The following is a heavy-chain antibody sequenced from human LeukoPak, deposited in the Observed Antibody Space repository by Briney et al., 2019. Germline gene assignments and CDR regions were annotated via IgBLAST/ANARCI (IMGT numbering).Heavy chain of an antibody. V-gene: IGHV1-18*01. CDR2: ISAYNGNT. J-gene: IGHJ3*02. Sequence: ASVKVSCKASGYTFTSYGISWVRQAPGQGLEWMGWISAYNGNTNYAQKLQGRVTMTTDTSTSTAYMELRSLRSDDTAVYYCARDWAPYYYDSSGYYYAGGFDIWGQGTMVTVSS. D-gene: IGHD3-22*01. CDR1: GYTFTSYG. CDR3: ARDWAPYYYDSSGYYYAGGFDI.